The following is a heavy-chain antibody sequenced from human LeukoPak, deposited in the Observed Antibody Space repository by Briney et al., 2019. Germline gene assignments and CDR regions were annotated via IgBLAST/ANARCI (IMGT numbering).Heavy chain of an antibody. D-gene: IGHD6-19*01. CDR3: ARDSHSSGWYLIGY. CDR1: GYTFTGYY. CDR2: ISPNSGGT. V-gene: IGHV1-2*06. Sequence: ASVKVSCKASGYTFTGYYMHWVRQAPGQGLEWMGRISPNSGGTNYAQKFQGRVTMTRDTSISTAYMELSRLRSDDTAVYYCARDSHSSGWYLIGYWGQGTLVTVSS. J-gene: IGHJ4*02.